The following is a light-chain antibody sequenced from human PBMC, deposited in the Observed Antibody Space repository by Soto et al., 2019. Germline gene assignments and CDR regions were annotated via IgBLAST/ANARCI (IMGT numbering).Light chain of an antibody. J-gene: IGKJ5*01. CDR2: GAS. V-gene: IGKV3-15*01. CDR3: QQYNNWPRIT. Sequence: EIVMTQSPATLSVSPGERATLSCGASQSFTNNLAWYQQNPCQAPRLLIFGASTRATGIPARFSGSGSGTEFTLTISSLQSEDFAVYYCQQYNNWPRITFGQGTRLEIK. CDR1: QSFTNN.